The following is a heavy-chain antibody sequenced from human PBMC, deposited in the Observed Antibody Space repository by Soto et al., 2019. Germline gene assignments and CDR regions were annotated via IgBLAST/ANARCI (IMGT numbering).Heavy chain of an antibody. J-gene: IGHJ3*02. D-gene: IGHD6-6*01. Sequence: EVQLVESGGGLVQPGGSLRLSCAASGLIFSDYDMSWVRQAPGKGLEWVSTISGSSDRTYYADSVKGRFTISRDNSKNTLYLQMNSLRAEDTAVYYCARRPDAFDIWGQGTMVTVSS. V-gene: IGHV3-23*04. CDR1: GLIFSDYD. CDR3: ARRPDAFDI. CDR2: ISGSSDRT.